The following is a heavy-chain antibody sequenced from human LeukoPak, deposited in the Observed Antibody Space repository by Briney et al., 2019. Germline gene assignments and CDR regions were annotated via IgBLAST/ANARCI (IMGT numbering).Heavy chain of an antibody. V-gene: IGHV3-48*02. D-gene: IGHD3-22*01. J-gene: IGHJ4*02. CDR1: GFTFSGYA. Sequence: GGSLRLSCAASGFTFSGYAMSWVRQAPGKGLEWVSYITGSGTTIYYADSVKGRFTISRDNAKNSLYLQMISLRDEDTAVYYCARDSNGYFDRTFDYWGQGTLVTVSS. CDR3: ARDSNGYFDRTFDY. CDR2: ITGSGTTI.